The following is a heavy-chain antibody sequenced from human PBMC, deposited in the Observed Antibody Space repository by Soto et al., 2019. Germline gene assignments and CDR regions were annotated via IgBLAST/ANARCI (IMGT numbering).Heavy chain of an antibody. D-gene: IGHD3-3*01. CDR1: GFTFSSYA. V-gene: IGHV3-23*01. J-gene: IGHJ6*02. CDR2: ISGSGGST. Sequence: GGSLRLSCAASGFTFSSYAMSWVRQAPGKGLEWVSAISGSGGSTYYADSVKGRFTISRDNSKNTLYLQMNSLRAEDTAVYYCAQFSTLSANYYYGMDVWGQGTTVTVSS. CDR3: AQFSTLSANYYYGMDV.